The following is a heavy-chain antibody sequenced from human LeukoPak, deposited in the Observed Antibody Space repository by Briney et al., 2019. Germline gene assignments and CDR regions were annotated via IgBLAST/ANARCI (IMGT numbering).Heavy chain of an antibody. CDR3: ARDPNSPSYGDYLFGES. CDR1: GFTFSSYA. V-gene: IGHV3-30*04. Sequence: GGSLRLSCAASGFTFSSYAMHWVRQAPGKWLEWVAVISYDGSNKYYADSVKGRFTISRDNSKNTLYLQMNSLRAEDTAVYYCARDPNSPSYGDYLFGESWGQGTLVTVSS. CDR2: ISYDGSNK. D-gene: IGHD4-17*01. J-gene: IGHJ4*02.